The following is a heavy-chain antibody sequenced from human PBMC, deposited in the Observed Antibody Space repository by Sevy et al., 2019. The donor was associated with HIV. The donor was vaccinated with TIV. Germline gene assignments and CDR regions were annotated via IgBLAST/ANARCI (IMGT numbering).Heavy chain of an antibody. J-gene: IGHJ3*02. CDR1: GYTFTGYY. D-gene: IGHD3-22*01. Sequence: ASVKVSCKASGYTFTGYYIHWVRQAPGQGLEWMGWINPDSGGTKYAQNFQGRVTMTRDTSITTAYMEVSRLRSDDTAVYYCARYYDSTGYYYENEAFEIWGQGTMVTVSS. CDR2: INPDSGGT. CDR3: ARYYDSTGYYYENEAFEI. V-gene: IGHV1-2*02.